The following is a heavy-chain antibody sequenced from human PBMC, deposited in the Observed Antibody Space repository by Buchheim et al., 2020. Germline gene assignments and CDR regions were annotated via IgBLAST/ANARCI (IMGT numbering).Heavy chain of an antibody. V-gene: IGHV3-7*01. CDR2: IKQDGSEK. CDR3: ARDERDFWSGYYTPGDY. D-gene: IGHD3-3*01. J-gene: IGHJ4*02. Sequence: EVQLVESGGVLVQTGGSLRLSCAASGFTFSTSWMHWVRQAPGKGLEWVANIKQDGSEKYYVDSVKGRFTISRDNAKNSLYLQMNSLRAEDTAVYYCARDERDFWSGYYTPGDYWGQGTL. CDR1: GFTFSTSW.